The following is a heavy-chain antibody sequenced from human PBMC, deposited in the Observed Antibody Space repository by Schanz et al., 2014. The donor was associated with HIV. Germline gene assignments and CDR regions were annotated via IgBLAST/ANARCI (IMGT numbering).Heavy chain of an antibody. CDR1: GFTFDSFG. V-gene: IGHV3-30*03. Sequence: QVQLAESGGGVVRPGRSLRLSCAASGFTFDSFGMHWVRQAPGKGLEWVAVTSSDGSGKFYVDSVKGRFTISRDNSKSILYLQMSSLRREDTAVYYCARALGRFRLYHLDYWGQGTLVTVSS. CDR2: TSSDGSGK. J-gene: IGHJ4*02. CDR3: ARALGRFRLYHLDY. D-gene: IGHD3-16*01.